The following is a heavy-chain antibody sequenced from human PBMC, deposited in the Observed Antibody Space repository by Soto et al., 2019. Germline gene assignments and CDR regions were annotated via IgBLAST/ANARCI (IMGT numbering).Heavy chain of an antibody. CDR2: IRDSGTT. J-gene: IGHJ5*02. CDR3: AREDTSGWVQWLDP. V-gene: IGHV4-59*01. CDR1: GDSMKTYA. Sequence: QVQLQESGPGLVKPSETLSLICTVSGDSMKTYAWTWVRQPPGKGREWIGFIRDSGTTNYNPSLRTRDTMSIDTSKRSFSLTLRSVNAADTAVYYCAREDTSGWVQWLDPWGQGILVTVSS. D-gene: IGHD6-19*01.